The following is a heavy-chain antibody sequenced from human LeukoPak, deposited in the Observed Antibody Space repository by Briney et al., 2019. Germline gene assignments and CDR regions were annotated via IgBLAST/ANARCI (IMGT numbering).Heavy chain of an antibody. V-gene: IGHV1-24*01. CDR2: FDPEDGET. CDR1: GYTLTELS. D-gene: IGHD6-6*01. Sequence: ASVNVSCKVSGYTLTELSMHWVRQAPGKGLEWMGGFDPEDGETIYAQKFQGRVTMTEDTSTDTAYMELSSLRSEDTAVYYCATAVETARPFFWFRSVYYYYYGMDVWGQGTTVTVSS. J-gene: IGHJ6*02. CDR3: ATAVETARPFFWFRSVYYYYYGMDV.